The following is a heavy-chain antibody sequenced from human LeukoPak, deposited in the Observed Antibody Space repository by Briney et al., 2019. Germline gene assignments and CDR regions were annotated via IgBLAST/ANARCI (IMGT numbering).Heavy chain of an antibody. J-gene: IGHJ4*02. CDR3: ARVVLSHNPRFDY. V-gene: IGHV3-7*01. D-gene: IGHD2-15*01. CDR2: IKQDGSEK. Sequence: PGGSLRLSCAASGFTFSSYWMSWVRQAPGKGLEWVANIKQDGSEKYYVDSVKGRFTISRDNAKNSLYLQMNSLRAEDTAVYYCARVVLSHNPRFDYWGQGALVTVSS. CDR1: GFTFSSYW.